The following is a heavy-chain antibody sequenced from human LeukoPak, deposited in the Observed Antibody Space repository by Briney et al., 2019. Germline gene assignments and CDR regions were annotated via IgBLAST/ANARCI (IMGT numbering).Heavy chain of an antibody. V-gene: IGHV3-11*01. D-gene: IGHD5-12*01. CDR2: INIGGTNT. Sequence: PGGSLRLSCAASGFTFNDYYMSWIRQAPGKGLEWLSYINIGGTNTHYADSVKGRFTISRDNAKKSLYLEMNNLRAEDTAVYYCARDLAGGYGPGGGYWGQGTLVTVSS. J-gene: IGHJ4*02. CDR1: GFTFNDYY. CDR3: ARDLAGGYGPGGGY.